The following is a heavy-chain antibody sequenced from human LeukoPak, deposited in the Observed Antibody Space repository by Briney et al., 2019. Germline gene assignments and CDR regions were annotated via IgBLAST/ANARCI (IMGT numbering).Heavy chain of an antibody. V-gene: IGHV4-59*01. CDR2: VAYSGST. Sequence: SETLSLTCTVSGGSINSYYWSWIRQPPGKGLEWIGYVAYSGSTNYNPSLKSRVTISLATSKNQFSLKLSSVTAADTAVYYCARTVSGYYFNAWGPGTLVTVSS. CDR1: GGSINSYY. CDR3: ARTVSGYYFNA. D-gene: IGHD5-12*01. J-gene: IGHJ5*02.